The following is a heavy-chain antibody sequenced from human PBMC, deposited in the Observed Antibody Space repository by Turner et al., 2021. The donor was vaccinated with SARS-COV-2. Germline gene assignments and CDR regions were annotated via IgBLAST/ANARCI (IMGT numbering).Heavy chain of an antibody. CDR2: IYYSGST. Sequence: QLQLQESGPGLVKPSETLSLPCTVSGGSISSSSYYWGWIRQPPGKGLEWIGFIYYSGSTYYHPSLKSRVTISVDTSKNQFSLKLSSVTAADTAVYYCARHSPELRGDYFDYWGQGTLVTVSS. CDR1: GGSISSSSYY. D-gene: IGHD1-26*01. CDR3: ARHSPELRGDYFDY. J-gene: IGHJ4*02. V-gene: IGHV4-39*01.